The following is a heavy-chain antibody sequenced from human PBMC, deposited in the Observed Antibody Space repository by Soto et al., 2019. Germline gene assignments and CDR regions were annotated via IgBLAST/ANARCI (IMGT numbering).Heavy chain of an antibody. J-gene: IGHJ4*02. CDR2: THPGDSDT. D-gene: IGHD3-10*01. V-gene: IGHV5-51*03. CDR3: VRRYYCSGSRGDLDY. CDR1: GYSFTTYW. Sequence: EVQLVQSGAEVKKPGESLKISCKASGYSFTTYWIGWVRQKPGEGLEWVGITHPGDSDTRYTPSFQGQVTISADESISTAYLQWGSLKASDTAMYYCVRRYYCSGSRGDLDYWGQGTLVTVSS.